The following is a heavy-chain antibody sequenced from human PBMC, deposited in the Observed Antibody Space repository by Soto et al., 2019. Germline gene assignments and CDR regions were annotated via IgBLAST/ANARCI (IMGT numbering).Heavy chain of an antibody. D-gene: IGHD4-17*01. CDR3: AKDSAYDYGDYVLVVPGDY. Sequence: QVQLVESGGGVVQPGRSPRLSCAASGFTFSSYGMHWVRQAPGKGLEWVAVISYDGSNKYYADSVKGRFTISRDNSKNTLYLQMNSLRAEDTAVYYCAKDSAYDYGDYVLVVPGDYWGQGTLVTVSS. J-gene: IGHJ4*02. V-gene: IGHV3-30*18. CDR1: GFTFSSYG. CDR2: ISYDGSNK.